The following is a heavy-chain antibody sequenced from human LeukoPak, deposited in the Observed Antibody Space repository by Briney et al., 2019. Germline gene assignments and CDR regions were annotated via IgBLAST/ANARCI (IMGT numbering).Heavy chain of an antibody. Sequence: GGSLRLSCAASGFTFSTYWMSWVRQAPGKGLEWVGRIKSKTDGGTTDYAAPVKGRFTISRDDSKNTLYLQMNSLKTEDTAVYYCTTPDCSGGSCYSDDFDYWGQGTLVTVSS. V-gene: IGHV3-15*01. CDR2: IKSKTDGGTT. CDR3: TTPDCSGGSCYSDDFDY. CDR1: GFTFSTYW. J-gene: IGHJ4*02. D-gene: IGHD2-15*01.